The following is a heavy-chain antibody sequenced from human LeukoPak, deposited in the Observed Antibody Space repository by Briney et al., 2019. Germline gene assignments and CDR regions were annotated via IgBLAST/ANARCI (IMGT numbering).Heavy chain of an antibody. CDR1: GFTFSDYY. V-gene: IGHV3-23*01. J-gene: IGHJ3*02. D-gene: IGHD6-19*01. CDR3: AKDEQWLVHI. Sequence: GASLRLSCAASGFTFSDYYMSWIRQAPGKGLEWVSAISGSGGSTYYADSVKGRFTISRDNSKNTLYLQMNSLRAEDTAVYYCAKDEQWLVHIWGQGTMVTVSS. CDR2: ISGSGGST.